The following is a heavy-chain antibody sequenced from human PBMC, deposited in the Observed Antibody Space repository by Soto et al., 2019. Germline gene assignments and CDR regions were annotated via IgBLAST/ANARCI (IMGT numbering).Heavy chain of an antibody. CDR3: AKDRFGIVGPVDY. V-gene: IGHV3-23*01. J-gene: IGHJ4*02. D-gene: IGHD1-26*01. Sequence: EVQLLESGGNLVQPGGSLRLSGAASGLIFSDYPMSWVRQAPGKGLECVACISGSGGDTFYADSVKSRFTISRDNSKNTVSLHMNSLRADDTAVYFCAKDRFGIVGPVDYWGQGTLVTVSS. CDR1: GLIFSDYP. CDR2: ISGSGGDT.